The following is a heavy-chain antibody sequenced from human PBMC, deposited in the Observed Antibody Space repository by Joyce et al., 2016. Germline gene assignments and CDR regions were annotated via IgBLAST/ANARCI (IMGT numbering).Heavy chain of an antibody. CDR1: GGSLSGYY. V-gene: IGHV4-34*04. J-gene: IGHJ1*01. Sequence: QVQLQEWGAGLLKPSETLSLTCAVYGGSLSGYYWSWIRQAPGMGLEWIGEVNDRGRTNHNPSLKSRATTSMDTSKNHFSLRLTTVTAADTAVYFCSRARRGIILARGEMGEYLQHWGRGTVVIVSS. CDR2: VNDRGRT. D-gene: IGHD3-10*01. CDR3: SRARRGIILARGEMGEYLQH.